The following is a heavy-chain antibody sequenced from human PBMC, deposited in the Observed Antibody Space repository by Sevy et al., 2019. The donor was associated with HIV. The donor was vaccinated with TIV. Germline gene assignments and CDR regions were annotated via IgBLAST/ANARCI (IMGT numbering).Heavy chain of an antibody. CDR1: GFTFSSYS. D-gene: IGHD3-3*01. Sequence: GGSLRLSCAASGFTFSSYSMNWVRQAPGKGLEWVSSISSSSSYIYYADSVEGRFTISRDNAKNSLYLQMNSLRAEDTAVYYCARDGIYDFWSGYFYAFDIWGQGTMVTVSS. V-gene: IGHV3-21*01. CDR3: ARDGIYDFWSGYFYAFDI. CDR2: ISSSSSYI. J-gene: IGHJ3*02.